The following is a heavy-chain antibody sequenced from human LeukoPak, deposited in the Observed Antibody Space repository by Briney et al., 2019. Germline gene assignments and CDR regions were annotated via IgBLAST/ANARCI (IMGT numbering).Heavy chain of an antibody. V-gene: IGHV1-69*05. J-gene: IGHJ6*03. CDR1: GGTFSSYA. CDR2: IIPIFGTA. CDR3: ARSCSSTSCSRPPAYYYYYYMDV. Sequence: ASVKVSCKASGGTFSSYAISWVRQAPGQGLEWMGGIIPIFGTANYAQKFQGRVTITTDESTSTAYMELSSLRSEDTAVYYCARSCSSTSCSRPPAYYYYYYMDVWGKGTTVTVSS. D-gene: IGHD2-2*01.